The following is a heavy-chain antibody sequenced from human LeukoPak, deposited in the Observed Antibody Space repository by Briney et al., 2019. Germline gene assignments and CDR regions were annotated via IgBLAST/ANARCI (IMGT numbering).Heavy chain of an antibody. CDR1: GGSFSGYY. CDR2: INHSGST. V-gene: IGHV4-34*01. J-gene: IGHJ6*03. CDR3: VRGRGWNYNYYLDV. D-gene: IGHD2-15*01. Sequence: SETLSLTSAVCGGSFSGYYWRWIRQPPGEGREWSGEINHSGSTNYNPSLKSRVTISVDTSKNQFSLKLSSVTASDMAVYYCVRGRGWNYNYYLDVWGKGNTVTVSS.